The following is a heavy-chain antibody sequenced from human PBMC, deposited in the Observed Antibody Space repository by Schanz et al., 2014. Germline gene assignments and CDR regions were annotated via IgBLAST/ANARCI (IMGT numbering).Heavy chain of an antibody. D-gene: IGHD5-18*01. V-gene: IGHV3-30*18. CDR3: AKDRRGYRYGHIDF. Sequence: VQLVESGGVVAQPGGSLRLSCAASGFSFDDYTMHWVRQAPGKGLEWVAVISYDGSKKYYADSVKGRFTISRDNSKTTLYLQMNSLRAEDTALYYCAKDRRGYRYGHIDFWGQGDLVTVSS. J-gene: IGHJ4*02. CDR2: ISYDGSKK. CDR1: GFSFDDYT.